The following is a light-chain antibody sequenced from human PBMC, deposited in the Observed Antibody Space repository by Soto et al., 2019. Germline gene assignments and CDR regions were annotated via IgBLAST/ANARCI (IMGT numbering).Light chain of an antibody. Sequence: EIVLTQAPSTLSSSPGERATLSWRASVTIGNYLAWYQQRPAQAPRLLVNGASTRATGVPARFSGWGSGTEFTLTVSSLQSEDFAVYYCQQYHNWPPITFGQGTRLEIK. J-gene: IGKJ5*01. CDR1: VTIGNY. CDR3: QQYHNWPPIT. V-gene: IGKV3-15*01. CDR2: GAS.